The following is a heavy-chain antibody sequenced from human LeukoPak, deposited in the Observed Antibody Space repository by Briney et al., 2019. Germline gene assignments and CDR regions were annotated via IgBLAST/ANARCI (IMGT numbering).Heavy chain of an antibody. CDR3: ASEPSKRGYCSSTSCYY. V-gene: IGHV4-30-2*01. CDR1: GYAITSGGFS. Sequence: SQTLSLTCTVSGYAITSGGFSWNWIRQPPGKGLEWIGCIYDRGPAYYNPSLKSRFTISVDRPKNQFFLNVTSLTAADTAVYYCASEPSKRGYCSSTSCYYWGQGTLVTVSS. CDR2: IYDRGPA. D-gene: IGHD2-2*01. J-gene: IGHJ4*02.